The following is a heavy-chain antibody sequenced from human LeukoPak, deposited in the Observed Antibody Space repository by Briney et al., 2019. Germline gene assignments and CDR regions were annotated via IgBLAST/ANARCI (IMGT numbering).Heavy chain of an antibody. V-gene: IGHV3-15*01. CDR2: IKSKTDGGTT. D-gene: IGHD3-10*01. Sequence: GGSLRLSCAASGFTFSNAWMSWVRQAPGKGLEWVGRIKSKTDGGTTGYAAPVKGRFTISRDDSKNTLYLQMNSLKTEDTAVYYCTTVDSGSYLNYFYYYMDVWGKGTTVTVSS. CDR1: GFTFSNAW. CDR3: TTVDSGSYLNYFYYYMDV. J-gene: IGHJ6*03.